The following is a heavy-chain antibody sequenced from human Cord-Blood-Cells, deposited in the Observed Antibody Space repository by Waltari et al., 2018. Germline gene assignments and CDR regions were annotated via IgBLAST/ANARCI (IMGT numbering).Heavy chain of an antibody. CDR1: GFTFTSPA. D-gene: IGHD6-6*01. CDR3: AAVRIAARADY. Sequence: QMQLVQSGPEVKKPGTSVKVSCKASGFTFTSPAVQWVRQARGQRLELVGWIVVGVGNTNYAQKFQERVTITRAMSTSTAYMELSSLRSEDTAVYYCAAVRIAARADYWGQGTLVTVSS. J-gene: IGHJ4*02. CDR2: IVVGVGNT. V-gene: IGHV1-58*01.